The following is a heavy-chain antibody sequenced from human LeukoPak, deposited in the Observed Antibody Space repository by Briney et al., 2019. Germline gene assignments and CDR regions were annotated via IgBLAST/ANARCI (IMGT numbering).Heavy chain of an antibody. Sequence: PSQALSLTCTVSGGSISSGDYYWSWIRQPPGKGLEWIGYIYYSGSTYYNPSLKSRVTISVDTSKNQFSLKLSSVTAADTAVYYCARGTTPPVGTSFANYYYMDVWGKGTTVTVSS. CDR2: IYYSGST. D-gene: IGHD2-2*01. V-gene: IGHV4-30-4*08. J-gene: IGHJ6*03. CDR3: ARGTTPPVGTSFANYYYMDV. CDR1: GGSISSGDYY.